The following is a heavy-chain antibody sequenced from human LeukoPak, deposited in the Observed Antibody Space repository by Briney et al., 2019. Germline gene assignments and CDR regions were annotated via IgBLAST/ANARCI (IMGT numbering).Heavy chain of an antibody. J-gene: IGHJ4*02. D-gene: IGHD3-22*01. V-gene: IGHV4-34*01. CDR3: ARAYYYDSSGYDY. CDR2: INHSRST. CDR1: GGSFSGYY. Sequence: SETLSLTCAAYGGSFSGYYWSWIRQPPGKGLEWIGEINHSRSTNYNPSLKSRVTISVDTSKNQFSLKLSSVTAADTAVYYCARAYYYDSSGYDYWGQGTLVTVSS.